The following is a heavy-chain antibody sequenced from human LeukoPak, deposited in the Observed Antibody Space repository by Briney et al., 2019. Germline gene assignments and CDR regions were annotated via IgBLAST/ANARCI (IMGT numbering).Heavy chain of an antibody. CDR2: IYTSGST. Sequence: SETLSLTCTVSGGSISSYYWSWIRQPAGKGLEWIGRIYTSGSTNYNPSLKSRVTMSVDTSKNQFSLKLSSVTAADTAVYYCARSGGAADFYYYYYMDVWGKGTTVTISS. CDR3: ARSGGAADFYYYYYMDV. D-gene: IGHD6-13*01. CDR1: GGSISSYY. V-gene: IGHV4-4*07. J-gene: IGHJ6*03.